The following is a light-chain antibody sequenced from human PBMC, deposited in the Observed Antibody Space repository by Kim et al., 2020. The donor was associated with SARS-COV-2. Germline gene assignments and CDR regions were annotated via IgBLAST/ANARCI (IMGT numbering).Light chain of an antibody. CDR3: QQYKSWPPLT. CDR1: QGVNSH. Sequence: VSPGQRATLYCKASQGVNSHVAWYRQKPGQAPRLVVFGASTRATGIPHRFSGSGSGTEYTLTITSLQPEDFATYYCQQYKSWPPLTFGGGTKVEI. CDR2: GAS. V-gene: IGKV3-15*01. J-gene: IGKJ4*01.